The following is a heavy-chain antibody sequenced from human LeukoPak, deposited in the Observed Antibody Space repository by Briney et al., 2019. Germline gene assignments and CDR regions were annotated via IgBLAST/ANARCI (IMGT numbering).Heavy chain of an antibody. Sequence: SETLPLTCTVSGGSISSYYWSWIRQPPGKGLEWIGYIYYSGSTNCNPSLKSRVTISVDTSKNQFSLKLSSVTAADTAVYYCARRRLVAGIGNWFDPWGQGTLVTVSS. CDR1: GGSISSYY. D-gene: IGHD6-19*01. V-gene: IGHV4-59*01. J-gene: IGHJ5*02. CDR3: ARRRLVAGIGNWFDP. CDR2: IYYSGST.